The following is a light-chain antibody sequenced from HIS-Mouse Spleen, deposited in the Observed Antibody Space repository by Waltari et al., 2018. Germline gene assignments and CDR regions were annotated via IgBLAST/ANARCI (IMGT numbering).Light chain of an antibody. CDR1: RHHNGSNT. CDR3: AAWDDSLNGPVV. Sequence: QSVLTPPPSASGTPGQRVTIPFSGSRHHNGSNTVNWYPQLPGTAPKLLIYSNNQRPSGVPDRFSGSKSGTSASLAISGLQSEDEADYYCAAWDDSLNGPVVFGGGTKLTVL. V-gene: IGLV1-44*01. J-gene: IGLJ2*01. CDR2: SNN.